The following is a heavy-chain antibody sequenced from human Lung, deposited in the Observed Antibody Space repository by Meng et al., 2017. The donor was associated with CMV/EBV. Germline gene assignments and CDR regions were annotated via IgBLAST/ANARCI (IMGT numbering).Heavy chain of an antibody. CDR1: GYTLTNYY. J-gene: IGHJ4*02. D-gene: IGHD6-13*01. Sequence: ASXXVSXKASGYTLTNYYIHWVRQAPGQGLEWMGIINPSDNTTIYAQKFQGRVTMTRDTSTSTVYMELSSLRSDDTALYYCARDLGYSSSWYFQYYFDCWXQGTLVTVS. CDR2: INPSDNTT. CDR3: ARDLGYSSSWYFQYYFDC. V-gene: IGHV1-46*01.